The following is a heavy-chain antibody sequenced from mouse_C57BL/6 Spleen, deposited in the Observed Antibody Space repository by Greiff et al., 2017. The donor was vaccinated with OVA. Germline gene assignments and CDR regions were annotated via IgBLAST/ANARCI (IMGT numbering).Heavy chain of an antibody. D-gene: IGHD2-3*01. V-gene: IGHV1-80*01. CDR2: IYPGDGDT. J-gene: IGHJ2*01. CDR3: ARDGGPYYFDY. CDR1: GYAFSSYW. Sequence: QVQLKESGAELVKPGASVKISCKASGYAFSSYWMNWVKPRPGKGLEWIGQIYPGDGDTNYNGKFKGKATLTADKSSSTAYMQLSSLTSEDSAVYFCARDGGPYYFDYWGQGTTLTVSS.